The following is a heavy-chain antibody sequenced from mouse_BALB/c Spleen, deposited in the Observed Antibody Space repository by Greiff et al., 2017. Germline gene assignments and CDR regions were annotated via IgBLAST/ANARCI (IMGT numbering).Heavy chain of an antibody. Sequence: EVKLVESGGGLVKPGGSLKLSCAASGFAFSSYDMSWVRQTPEKRLEWVAYISSGGGSTYYPDTVKGRFTISRDNAKNTLYLQMSSLKSEDTAMYYCARHGCNYDYWGQGTTLTVSS. CDR3: ARHGCNYDY. J-gene: IGHJ2*01. D-gene: IGHD2-1*01. V-gene: IGHV5-12-1*01. CDR1: GFAFSSYD. CDR2: ISSGGGST.